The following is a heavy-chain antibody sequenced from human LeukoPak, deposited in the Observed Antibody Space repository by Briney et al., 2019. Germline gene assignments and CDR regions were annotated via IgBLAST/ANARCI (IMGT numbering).Heavy chain of an antibody. CDR2: INHSGST. V-gene: IGHV4-34*01. D-gene: IGHD3-9*01. CDR3: ARVVSDILTGYRPKGGGVNWFDP. CDR1: GGSFSGYY. J-gene: IGHJ5*02. Sequence: SETLSLTCAVYGGSFSGYYWSWIRQPPGKGLEWIGEINHSGSTNYNPSLKSRVTISVDTSKNQFSLKLSSVTAADTAVYYCARVVSDILTGYRPKGGGVNWFDPWGQGTLVTVSS.